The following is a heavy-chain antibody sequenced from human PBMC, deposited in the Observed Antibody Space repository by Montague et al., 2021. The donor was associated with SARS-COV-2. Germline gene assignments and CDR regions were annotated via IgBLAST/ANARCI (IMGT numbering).Heavy chain of an antibody. CDR3: ARAFIAAAGTTSFDY. CDR2: IYYSGST. CDR1: GGSISSSSYF. D-gene: IGHD6-13*01. V-gene: IGHV4-39*01. Sequence: SETLSLTCTVSGGSISSSSYFWGWIRQPPGKGLEWFGSIYYSGSTYYNRSLKSRVTISVDTSKNQFSLKLSSVTAADTAVYYCARAFIAAAGTTSFDYWGQGTLVTVSS. J-gene: IGHJ4*02.